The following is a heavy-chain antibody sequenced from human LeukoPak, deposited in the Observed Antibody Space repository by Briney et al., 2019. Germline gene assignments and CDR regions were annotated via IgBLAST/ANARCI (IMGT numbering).Heavy chain of an antibody. CDR1: GGSFSGYY. J-gene: IGHJ5*02. Sequence: SETLSLTCAVYGGSFSGYYWSWIRQPPGKGLEWIGEINHSGSTNYNPSLKSRVTISVDTSKNQFSLKLSSVTAADTAVYYCARADIVGAPDWFDPWGQGTLVTVSS. D-gene: IGHD1-26*01. V-gene: IGHV4-34*01. CDR2: INHSGST. CDR3: ARADIVGAPDWFDP.